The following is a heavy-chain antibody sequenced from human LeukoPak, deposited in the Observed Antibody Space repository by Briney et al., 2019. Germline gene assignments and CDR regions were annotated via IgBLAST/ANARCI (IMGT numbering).Heavy chain of an antibody. J-gene: IGHJ4*02. Sequence: GGSLRLACAASGFTFSSYDMIWVRQAPGKGLEWVSDISGSGGITNYAYSVKGRFIISRDSSKETLDLQMNSLRVEDTAVYYCAKLGSSWYYFDYWGQGTLVTVPS. CDR2: ISGSGGIT. CDR1: GFTFSSYD. CDR3: AKLGSSWYYFDY. D-gene: IGHD6-13*01. V-gene: IGHV3-23*01.